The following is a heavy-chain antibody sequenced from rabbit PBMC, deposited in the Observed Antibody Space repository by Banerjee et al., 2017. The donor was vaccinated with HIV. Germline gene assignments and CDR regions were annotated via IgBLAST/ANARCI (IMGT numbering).Heavy chain of an antibody. D-gene: IGHD4-1*01. CDR2: IYAGSSGST. Sequence: QSLEESGGDLVKPGASLTLICTVSGFDFSSNAMCWVRQAPGKGLEWIACIYAGSSGSTYYATWAKGRFTISKTSSTTVTLQMTSLTAADTATYFCARDLAGVIGWHFGLWGPGTLVTVS. V-gene: IGHV1S40*01. J-gene: IGHJ6*01. CDR3: ARDLAGVIGWHFGL. CDR1: GFDFSSNA.